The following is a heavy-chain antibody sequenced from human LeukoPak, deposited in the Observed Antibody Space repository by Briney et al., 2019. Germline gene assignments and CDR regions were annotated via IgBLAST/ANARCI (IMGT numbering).Heavy chain of an antibody. CDR2: IYYSGST. CDR3: ASTNWNYAWAGFDY. CDR1: GGSISSGGYY. Sequence: PSETLSLTCTVSGGSISSGGYYWGWIRQHPGKGLEWIGYIYYSGSTYYNPSLKSRVTISVDTSKNQFSLKLSSVTAADTAVYYCASTNWNYAWAGFDYWGQGTLVTVSS. J-gene: IGHJ4*02. V-gene: IGHV4-31*03. D-gene: IGHD1-7*01.